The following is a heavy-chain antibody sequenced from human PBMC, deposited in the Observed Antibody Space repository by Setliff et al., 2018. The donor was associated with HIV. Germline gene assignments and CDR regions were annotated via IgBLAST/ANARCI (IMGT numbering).Heavy chain of an antibody. V-gene: IGHV4-4*07. Sequence: SETLSLTCTVSGGTISSYYWSWIRQPAGKGLEWIGRIYPSGSTSYNPSLKSRVTMSVDTSKNQISLKLSSVTAADTAVFYCAREFYHYDSSDYYSDYYYYYMDVWGKGTTVTVSS. D-gene: IGHD3-22*01. CDR1: GGTISSYY. CDR2: IYPSGST. CDR3: AREFYHYDSSDYYSDYYYYYMDV. J-gene: IGHJ6*03.